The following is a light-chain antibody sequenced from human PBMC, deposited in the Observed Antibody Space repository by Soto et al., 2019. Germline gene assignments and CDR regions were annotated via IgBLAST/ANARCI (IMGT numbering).Light chain of an antibody. CDR1: SSDVGGYNY. CDR2: DVS. CDR3: SSYTSSRTYI. Sequence: QSALAQPASVSGSPGQSMTISCTGTSSDVGGYNYVSWYQQHPGKAPKLIFYDVSNRPSGVSNRFSGSKSGNTASLTISGLQAEDEADYYCSSYTSSRTYIFGTGTKVTVL. J-gene: IGLJ1*01. V-gene: IGLV2-14*03.